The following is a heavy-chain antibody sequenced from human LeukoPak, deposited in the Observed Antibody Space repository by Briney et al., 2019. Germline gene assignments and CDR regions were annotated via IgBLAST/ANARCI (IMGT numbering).Heavy chain of an antibody. D-gene: IGHD3-10*01. CDR2: IYPGDSDT. CDR1: GYSFTSYW. V-gene: IGHV5-51*01. CDR3: ARLGYQFYGSGSSNYYGMDV. J-gene: IGHJ6*02. Sequence: RGESLKISCKGSGYSFTSYWIGWVRQMPGKGLEWMGIIYPGDSDTRYSPSFQGQVTISADKSISTAYLQWSSLKASDTAMYYCARLGYQFYGSGSSNYYGMDVWGQGTTVTVSS.